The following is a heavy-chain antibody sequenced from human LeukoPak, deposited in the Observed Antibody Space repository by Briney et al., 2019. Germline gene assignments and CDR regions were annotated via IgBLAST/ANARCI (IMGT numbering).Heavy chain of an antibody. V-gene: IGHV3-30*03. CDR2: ISYDGSNK. CDR1: GFTFSSYS. CDR3: ARDGPSGY. D-gene: IGHD3-10*01. J-gene: IGHJ4*02. Sequence: GGSLRLSCAASGFTFSSYSMNWVRQAPGKGLEWVAVISYDGSNKYYADSVKGRFTISRDNSKNTLYLQMNSLRAEDTAVYYCARDGPSGYWGQGTLVTVSS.